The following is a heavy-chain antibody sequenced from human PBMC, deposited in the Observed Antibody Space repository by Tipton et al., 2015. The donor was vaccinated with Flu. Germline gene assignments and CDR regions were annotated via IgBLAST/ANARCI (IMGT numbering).Heavy chain of an antibody. D-gene: IGHD2-15*01. CDR1: GGSFSGYY. V-gene: IGHV4-34*01. CDR2: INHSGST. J-gene: IGHJ3*02. CDR3: SRGLGVVVAGGFVI. Sequence: TLSLTCAVYGGSFSGYYWSWIRQPPGKGLEWIGEINHSGSTNYNPSLKSRVTISVDTSKNQFSLKLRSVTSADTTVYYCSRGLGVVVAGGFVIWGPRDNDLRLF.